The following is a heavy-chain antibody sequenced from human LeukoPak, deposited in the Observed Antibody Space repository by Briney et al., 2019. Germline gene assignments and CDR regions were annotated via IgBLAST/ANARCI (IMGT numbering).Heavy chain of an antibody. CDR3: ARDRRYSLLGPQAYFDY. V-gene: IGHV3-30-3*01. CDR1: GFTFSDYY. J-gene: IGHJ4*02. D-gene: IGHD6-13*01. Sequence: GGSLRLSCAASGFTFSDYYMSWIRQAPGKGLEWVAVISYDGSNKYYADSVKGRFTISRDNSKNMLYLQMNSLRAEDTAVYYCARDRRYSLLGPQAYFDYWSQGTLVTVSS. CDR2: ISYDGSNK.